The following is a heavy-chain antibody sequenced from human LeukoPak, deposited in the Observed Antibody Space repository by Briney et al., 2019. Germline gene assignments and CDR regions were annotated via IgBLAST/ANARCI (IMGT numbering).Heavy chain of an antibody. CDR3: ARTYYYDNSGYWVYYFDY. V-gene: IGHV5-51*01. D-gene: IGHD3-22*01. J-gene: IGHJ4*02. CDR2: IYPGDSDT. Sequence: GESLKISCKGSGYSFTSYWIGWVRQMPGKGLEWMGIIYPGDSDTRYSPSFQGQVTISADKSISTAYLQWSSLKASDTAMYYCARTYYYDNSGYWVYYFDYWGQGTLVTVSS. CDR1: GYSFTSYW.